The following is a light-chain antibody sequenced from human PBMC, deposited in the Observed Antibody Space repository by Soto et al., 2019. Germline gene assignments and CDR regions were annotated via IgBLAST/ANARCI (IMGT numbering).Light chain of an antibody. CDR3: SSYANSRTI. Sequence: QSALTQPASVSGSPGQSITISCTGTNNNYVSWYQQHPGEAPKLMIYDVINRPSGVSDRFSGSQSGNTASLSISGLQDDDEADYYCSSYANSRTIFGGGTKLTVL. CDR1: NNNY. J-gene: IGLJ2*01. CDR2: DVI. V-gene: IGLV2-14*03.